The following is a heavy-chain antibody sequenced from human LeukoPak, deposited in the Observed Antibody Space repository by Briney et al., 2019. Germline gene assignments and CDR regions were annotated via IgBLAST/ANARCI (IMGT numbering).Heavy chain of an antibody. Sequence: PSETLSLTCTVSGGSISSYYWSWIRQPPGKGLEWIGYIYYSGSTNYNPSLKSRVTISVDTSKNQFSLKLSSVTAADTAVYYCARDPSLYSSSWYGNFDYWAREPWSPSPQ. D-gene: IGHD6-13*01. J-gene: IGHJ4*02. V-gene: IGHV4-59*01. CDR1: GGSISSYY. CDR2: IYYSGST. CDR3: ARDPSLYSSSWYGNFDY.